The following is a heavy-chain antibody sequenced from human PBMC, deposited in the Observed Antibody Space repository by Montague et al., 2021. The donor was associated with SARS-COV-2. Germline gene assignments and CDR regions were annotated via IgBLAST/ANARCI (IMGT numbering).Heavy chain of an antibody. V-gene: IGHV4-4*07. Sequence: SETLSLTCTVSGAFVRTYYWSWIRQSAGKKLEWMGRLYTSGSTYYNPSFKSRVTMSLDTSKNLFSLNLSSMTAADTAVYYCARDGADYSFAYYHEMDVWGQGIAVTVSS. J-gene: IGHJ6*02. CDR3: ARDGADYSFAYYHEMDV. CDR1: GAFVRTYY. D-gene: IGHD5-12*01. CDR2: LYTSGST.